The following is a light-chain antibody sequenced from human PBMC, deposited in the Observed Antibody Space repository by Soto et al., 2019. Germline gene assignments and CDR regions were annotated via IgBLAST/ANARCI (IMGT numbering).Light chain of an antibody. CDR1: SSDVGGYKY. CDR2: EFN. J-gene: IGLJ1*01. CDR3: SSYAGINNLGV. Sequence: QSALTQLPSASGSPGQTVTISCTGTSSDVGGYKYVSWYQQHSGKAPKHMIFEFNRRPSGVPERFSGSKSGNTASLTVAGLQAEDEADYDCSSYAGINNLGVFGTGTKVTV. V-gene: IGLV2-8*01.